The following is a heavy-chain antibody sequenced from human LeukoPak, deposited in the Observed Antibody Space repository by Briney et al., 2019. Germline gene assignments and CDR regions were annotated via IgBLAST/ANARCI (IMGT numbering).Heavy chain of an antibody. CDR2: ISSSSSYI. J-gene: IGHJ4*02. CDR3: ARGMQQLATFDY. CDR1: GFTFSSYS. D-gene: IGHD6-13*01. Sequence: GGSLRLSCAASGFTFSSYSMNWVRQAPGKGLEWVSSISSSSSYIYYADSVKGRFTISRDNAKNSLYLQMNSLRAEDTAVYYCARGMQQLATFDYWGQGTLVTVSS. V-gene: IGHV3-21*01.